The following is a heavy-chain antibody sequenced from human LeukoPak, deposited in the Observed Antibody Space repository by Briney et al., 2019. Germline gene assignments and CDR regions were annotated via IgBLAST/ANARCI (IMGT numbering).Heavy chain of an antibody. J-gene: IGHJ3*02. CDR2: IYYSGSTNYT. CDR1: GGSISTYY. D-gene: IGHD3-10*01. Sequence: SETLSLTCTVSGGSISTYYWSWIRQPPGKGLEWIGFIYYSGSTNYTNYNPSLKSRVTISVDTSKNQFSLKLNSVTAADTAVYYCAKSNGYGLVDIWGQGTMVTVSS. CDR3: AKSNGYGLVDI. V-gene: IGHV4-59*01.